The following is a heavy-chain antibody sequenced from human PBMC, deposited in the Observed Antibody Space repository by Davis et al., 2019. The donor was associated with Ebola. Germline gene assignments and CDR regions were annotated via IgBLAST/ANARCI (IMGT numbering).Heavy chain of an antibody. CDR1: GGSISSGGYS. V-gene: IGHV4-30-2*01. CDR3: ARDSILWFGELTAPKWFDP. J-gene: IGHJ5*02. D-gene: IGHD3-10*01. Sequence: SETLSLTCAVSGGSISSGGYSWSWIRQPPGKGLEWIGYIYHSGSTYYNPSLKSRVTISVDRSKNQFSLKLSSVTAADTAVYYCARDSILWFGELTAPKWFDPWGQGTLVTVSS. CDR2: IYHSGST.